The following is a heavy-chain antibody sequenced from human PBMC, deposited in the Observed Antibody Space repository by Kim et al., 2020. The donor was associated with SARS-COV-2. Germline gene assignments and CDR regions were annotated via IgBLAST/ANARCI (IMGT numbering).Heavy chain of an antibody. CDR2: IYSGGST. Sequence: GGSLRLSCAASGFTVSSNYMSWVRQAPGKGLEWVSVIYSGGSTYYADSVKGRFTISRDNSKNTLYLQMNSLRAEDTAVYYCARDEGRSIAAYFYYYYMDVWGKGTTVTVSS. J-gene: IGHJ6*03. CDR1: GFTVSSNY. CDR3: ARDEGRSIAAYFYYYYMDV. D-gene: IGHD6-6*01. V-gene: IGHV3-66*01.